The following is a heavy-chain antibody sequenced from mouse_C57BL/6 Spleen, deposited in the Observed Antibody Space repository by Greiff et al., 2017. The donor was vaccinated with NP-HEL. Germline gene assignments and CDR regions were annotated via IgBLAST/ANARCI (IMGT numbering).Heavy chain of an antibody. CDR3: AFSTVVGYVDV. J-gene: IGHJ1*03. Sequence: QVQLQQSGAELARPGASVKMSCKASGYTFTSYTMHWVKQRPGPGLEWIGYINPSSGYTTYNQKFKDKATLTADKSSSPSYMQLSSLTSECSAVYYCAFSTVVGYVDVWGTGTPVTVSA. V-gene: IGHV1-4*01. CDR2: INPSSGYT. CDR1: GYTFTSYT. D-gene: IGHD1-1*01.